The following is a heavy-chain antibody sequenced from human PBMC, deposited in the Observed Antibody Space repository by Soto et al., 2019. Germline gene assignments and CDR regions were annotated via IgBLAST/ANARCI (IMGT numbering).Heavy chain of an antibody. D-gene: IGHD4-17*01. J-gene: IGHJ4*02. CDR1: GFTFSDYY. Sequence: GGSLRLSCAASGFTFSDYYMSWIRQAPGKGLEWVSYISSSGSTIYYADSVKGRFTISRDNAKNSLYLQMNSLRAEDTAVYYCARDPVSYGDHPQLFDYWGQGTLVTVSS. CDR2: ISSSGSTI. CDR3: ARDPVSYGDHPQLFDY. V-gene: IGHV3-11*01.